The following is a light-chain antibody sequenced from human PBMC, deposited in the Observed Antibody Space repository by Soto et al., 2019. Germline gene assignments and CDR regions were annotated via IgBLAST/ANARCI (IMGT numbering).Light chain of an antibody. V-gene: IGLV1-47*01. CDR1: SSNIGTNY. J-gene: IGLJ3*02. Sequence: QSVLTQPPSASGTPGQTVTISSSGSSSNIGTNYVFWYQQLPGTAPKLLIYGNNQRPSGVPDRFSGSRSGTSASLAISGLRPEDEADYYCAVWDDSLSGGVFGGGTKLTVL. CDR2: GNN. CDR3: AVWDDSLSGGV.